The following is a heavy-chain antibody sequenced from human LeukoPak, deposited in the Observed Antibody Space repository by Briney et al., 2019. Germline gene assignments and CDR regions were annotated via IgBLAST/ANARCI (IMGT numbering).Heavy chain of an antibody. D-gene: IGHD1-26*01. Sequence: SETLSLTCTVSGGSISSYYWSWIRQPPGKGLEWIGYIYYSGSTNYNPSLKSRVTISVDASKNQFSLKLSSVTAADTAVYYCARALGAIDDYWGQGTLVTVSS. CDR3: ARALGAIDDY. J-gene: IGHJ4*02. CDR2: IYYSGST. V-gene: IGHV4-59*01. CDR1: GGSISSYY.